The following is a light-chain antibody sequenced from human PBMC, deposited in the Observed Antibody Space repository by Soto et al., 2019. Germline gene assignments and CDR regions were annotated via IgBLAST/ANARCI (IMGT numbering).Light chain of an antibody. J-gene: IGKJ4*01. V-gene: IGKV3-20*01. CDR2: GAS. CDR3: QQYGVSPT. CDR1: RTISNTF. Sequence: IVLTQSPGTLSLSPGERATLSCRASRTISNTFLAWYQQRPGQAPRLLIYGASGRAAGIPDRFSGSGSGTDFTLSISRLEPEDFAVYYCQQYGVSPTFGGGTKVDIK.